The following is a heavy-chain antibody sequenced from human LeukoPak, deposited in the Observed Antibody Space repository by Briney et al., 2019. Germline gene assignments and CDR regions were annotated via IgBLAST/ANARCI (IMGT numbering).Heavy chain of an antibody. CDR2: IYYSGST. J-gene: IGHJ5*02. CDR1: GGSISSYY. D-gene: IGHD3-22*01. CDR3: ARPTPSDYYDSSGYPEWFDP. Sequence: PSETLSLTCTVSGGSISSYYWSWIRQPPGKGLEWIGYIYYSGSTNYNPSLKSRVTISVDTSKNQFSLKLSSVTAADTAVYYCARPTPSDYYDSSGYPEWFDPWGQGTLVTVSS. V-gene: IGHV4-59*12.